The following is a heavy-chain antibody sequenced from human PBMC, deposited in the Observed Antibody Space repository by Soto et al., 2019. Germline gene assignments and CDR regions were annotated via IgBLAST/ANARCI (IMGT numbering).Heavy chain of an antibody. Sequence: GGSLRLSCAASGFTFSSYGMHWVRQAPGKGLEWVAVIWYDGSNKYYADSVKGRFTISRDNSKNTLYLQMNSLRAEDTAVYYCARDLAFTDDYGDYWGQGTLVTVSS. D-gene: IGHD3-3*02. CDR1: GFTFSSYG. V-gene: IGHV3-33*01. CDR2: IWYDGSNK. J-gene: IGHJ4*02. CDR3: ARDLAFTDDYGDY.